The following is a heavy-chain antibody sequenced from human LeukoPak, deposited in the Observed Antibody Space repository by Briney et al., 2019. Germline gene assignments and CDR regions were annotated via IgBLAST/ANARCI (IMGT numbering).Heavy chain of an antibody. V-gene: IGHV4-39*07. Sequence: SETLSLTCTVSGGSISSSSYYWSWIRQPPGKGLEWIGEINHSGGTNYNPSLKSRVTISLDTSKNQFSLKLSSVTAADTAVYYCARGPATYSSSPGIDYWGQGTLVTVSS. CDR2: INHSGGT. J-gene: IGHJ4*02. D-gene: IGHD6-13*01. CDR3: ARGPATYSSSPGIDY. CDR1: GGSISSSSYY.